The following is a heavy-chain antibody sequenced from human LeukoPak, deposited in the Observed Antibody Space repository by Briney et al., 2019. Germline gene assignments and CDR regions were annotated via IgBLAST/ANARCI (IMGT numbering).Heavy chain of an antibody. CDR1: GYTFTSYY. CDR3: AKSIAVAGKFDY. CDR2: INPSGGST. J-gene: IGHJ4*02. Sequence: ASVKVSCKASGYTFTSYYMHWVRQAPGQGLEWMGIINPSGGSTSYAQKFQGRVTITADKSTSTAYMELSSLRAEDTAVYYCAKSIAVAGKFDYWGQGTLVTVSS. D-gene: IGHD6-19*01. V-gene: IGHV1-46*01.